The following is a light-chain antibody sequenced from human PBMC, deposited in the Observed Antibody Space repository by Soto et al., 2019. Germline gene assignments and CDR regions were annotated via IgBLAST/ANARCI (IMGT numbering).Light chain of an antibody. CDR1: QSISSW. V-gene: IGKV1-5*01. Sequence: DIQMTEARFTLSETSGARVTITCMSSQSISSWLAWYQHKPGKAPKRLIYASSSLQSGVPSRFSGSRSGTEFTLTISSLQPEDFATYYCLHHNSYPRTFGQGTKVDI. J-gene: IGKJ1*01. CDR3: LHHNSYPRT. CDR2: ASS.